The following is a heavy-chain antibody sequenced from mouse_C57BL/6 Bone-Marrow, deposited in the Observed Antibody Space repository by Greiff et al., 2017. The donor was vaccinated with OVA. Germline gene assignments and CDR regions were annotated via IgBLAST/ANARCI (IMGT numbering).Heavy chain of an antibody. CDR1: GFTFSDYY. J-gene: IGHJ1*03. CDR3: ARHPFYYYGSSSSWYFDV. Sequence: EVKVVESGGGLVQPGGSLKLSCAASGFTFSDYYMYWVRQTPEKRLEWVAYISNGGGSTYYPDTVKGRFTISRDNAKNTLYLQMSRLKSEDTAMYYCARHPFYYYGSSSSWYFDVWGTGTTVTVSS. D-gene: IGHD1-1*01. CDR2: ISNGGGST. V-gene: IGHV5-12*01.